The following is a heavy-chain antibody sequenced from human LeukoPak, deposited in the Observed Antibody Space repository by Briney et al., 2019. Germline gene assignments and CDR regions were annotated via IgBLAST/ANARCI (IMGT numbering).Heavy chain of an antibody. J-gene: IGHJ5*02. V-gene: IGHV1-18*01. CDR1: GYTFSSYG. CDR2: ISAYNGNT. Sequence: GASVKVSCKGSGYTFSSYGISWVRQAPGQGLEWMGWISAYNGNTNYAQKLQGRVTMTTDTSTSTAYMELRSLRSDDTAVYYCARTMRVWFGSFNWFDPWGQGTLVTVSS. CDR3: ARTMRVWFGSFNWFDP. D-gene: IGHD3-10*01.